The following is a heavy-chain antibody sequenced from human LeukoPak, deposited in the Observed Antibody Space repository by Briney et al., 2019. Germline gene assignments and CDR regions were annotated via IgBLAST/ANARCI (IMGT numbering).Heavy chain of an antibody. V-gene: IGHV3-7*01. Sequence: SGGSLRLSCAASGFTFSSYWMSWVRQAPGKGLEWVANIKQDGSEKYYVDSVKGRFTISRDNAKNSLYLQMNSLRAEDTAVYYCARDSMVSYYYYYMDVWGKGTTVTVSS. CDR2: IKQDGSEK. CDR1: GFTFSSYW. J-gene: IGHJ6*03. CDR3: ARDSMVSYYYYYMDV. D-gene: IGHD5-18*01.